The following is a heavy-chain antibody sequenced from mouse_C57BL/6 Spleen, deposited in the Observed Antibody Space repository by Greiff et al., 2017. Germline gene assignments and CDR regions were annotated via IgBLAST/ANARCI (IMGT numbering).Heavy chain of an antibody. CDR1: GFNIKDDY. D-gene: IGHD1-1*01. Sequence: EVKLQESGAELVRPGASVKLSCTASGFNIKDDYMHWVKQRPEQGLEWIGWIDPENGDTEYASKFQGKATITADTSSNTAYLQLSSLTSEDTAVYYCTTGTTVVAKAYWGQGTLVTVSA. J-gene: IGHJ3*01. CDR2: IDPENGDT. V-gene: IGHV14-4*01. CDR3: TTGTTVVAKAY.